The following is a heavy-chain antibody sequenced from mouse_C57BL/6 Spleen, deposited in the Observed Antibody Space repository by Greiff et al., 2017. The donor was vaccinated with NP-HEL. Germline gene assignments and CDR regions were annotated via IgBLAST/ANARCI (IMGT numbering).Heavy chain of an antibody. CDR2: IWSDGST. J-gene: IGHJ4*01. CDR3: ARQGYDPRDYAMDY. CDR1: GFSLTSYG. D-gene: IGHD2-3*01. V-gene: IGHV2-6-1*01. Sequence: VQLQQSGPGLVAPSQSLSITCTVSGFSLTSYGVHWVRQPPGKGLEWLVVIWSDGSTTYNSALKSRLSISKDNSKSQVFLKMNSLQTDDTAMYYCARQGYDPRDYAMDYWGQGTSVTVSS.